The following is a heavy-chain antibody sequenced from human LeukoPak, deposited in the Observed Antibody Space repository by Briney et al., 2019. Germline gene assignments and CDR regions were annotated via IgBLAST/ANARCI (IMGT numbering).Heavy chain of an antibody. D-gene: IGHD1-1*01. V-gene: IGHV3-7*01. CDR2: IKYDGNEE. J-gene: IGHJ4*02. CDR1: GFTFSSYW. Sequence: GGSLRPSCAASGFTFSSYWMSWMRQAPGKGLEWVANIKYDGNEEYYVDSVKGRFTISRDNAKNSLYLQLNNLRVEDTAVYYCKSGGAAPGSFDYWGQGTLVTVSP. CDR3: KSGGAAPGSFDY.